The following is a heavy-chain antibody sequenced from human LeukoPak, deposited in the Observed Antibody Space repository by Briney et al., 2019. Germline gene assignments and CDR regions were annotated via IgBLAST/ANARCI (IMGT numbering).Heavy chain of an antibody. J-gene: IGHJ4*02. CDR3: SRENGAFSPFGY. CDR2: ISLTGLT. D-gene: IGHD2-8*01. V-gene: IGHV4-4*02. CDR1: GGSISNTNW. Sequence: SGTLSLTCGVSGGSISNTNWWSWVRQPPGQGLVWIGEISLTGLTHYNPSLESRVTVSLDKSKNQLSLNLTSVTAADTAVYYCSRENGAFSPFGYWGQGTLVTVLS.